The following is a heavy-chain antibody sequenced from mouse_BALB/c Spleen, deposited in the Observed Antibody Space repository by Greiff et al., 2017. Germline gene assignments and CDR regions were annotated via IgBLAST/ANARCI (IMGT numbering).Heavy chain of an antibody. CDR3: ASAITTVGAMDC. CDR1: GYTFTSYC. V-gene: IGHV1-87*01. Sequence: VQLQQSGAELARPGASVKLSCKASGYTFTSYCMQWVKQRPGQGLEWIGAIYPGDGDTRYTQKFKGKATLTADKSSSTAYMQLSSLASEDSAVYYCASAITTVGAMDCWGQGTSVTVSS. CDR2: IYPGDGDT. J-gene: IGHJ4*01. D-gene: IGHD1-1*01.